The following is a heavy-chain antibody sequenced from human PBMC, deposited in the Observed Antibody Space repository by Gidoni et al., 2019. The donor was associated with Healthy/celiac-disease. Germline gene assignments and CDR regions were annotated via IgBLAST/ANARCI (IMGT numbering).Heavy chain of an antibody. CDR2: ISSSSSNI. Sequence: EVQLVASGVVLVQPWGSLRLSFAASGFTFSSYRMNWVRQAPGKGLAWVSDISSSSSNIYYADSVKGRFTISRDNAKNSMYLQMNSLRAEDTAVYYCARDIWFGELSDNYYYYGMDVWGQGTTVTVSS. D-gene: IGHD3-10*01. CDR3: ARDIWFGELSDNYYYYGMDV. CDR1: GFTFSSYR. J-gene: IGHJ6*02. V-gene: IGHV3-48*01.